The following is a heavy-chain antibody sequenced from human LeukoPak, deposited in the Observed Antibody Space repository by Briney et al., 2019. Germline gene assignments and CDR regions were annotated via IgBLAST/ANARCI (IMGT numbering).Heavy chain of an antibody. D-gene: IGHD3-22*01. V-gene: IGHV4-4*07. Sequence: KSSETLSLTCTVSGGSISSYYWSWIRQPAGKGLEWIGRIYTSGSTNYNPSLKSRVTMSVDTSKNQFSLKLSSVTAADTAVYYCARTVLPYYYDSSGPLPDNAFDIWGQGTMVTVSS. CDR1: GGSISSYY. J-gene: IGHJ3*02. CDR2: IYTSGST. CDR3: ARTVLPYYYDSSGPLPDNAFDI.